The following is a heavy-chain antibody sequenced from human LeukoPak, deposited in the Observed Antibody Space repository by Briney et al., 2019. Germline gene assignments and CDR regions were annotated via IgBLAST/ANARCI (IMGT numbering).Heavy chain of an antibody. CDR2: IYTSGST. Sequence: SETLSLTCTVSGGSISSYYWSWIRQPAGKGLEWIGRIYTSGSTYYNPSLKSRVTISVDTSKNQFSLKLSSVTAADTAVYYCARHAMSRWLQTYYFDYWGQGTLVTVSS. CDR3: ARHAMSRWLQTYYFDY. D-gene: IGHD5-24*01. J-gene: IGHJ4*02. V-gene: IGHV4-4*07. CDR1: GGSISSYY.